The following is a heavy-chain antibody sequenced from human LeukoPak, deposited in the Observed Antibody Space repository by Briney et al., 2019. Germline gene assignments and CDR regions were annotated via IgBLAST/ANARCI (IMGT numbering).Heavy chain of an antibody. V-gene: IGHV3-48*01. CDR2: IDGNSGSI. J-gene: IGHJ4*02. D-gene: IGHD6-19*01. CDR3: VRADTSAWDFDS. CDR1: EFRFSDRS. Sequence: GGSLRLSCAASEFRFSDRSMNWVRQTPGKGLEWISYIDGNSGSIYYADSVTGRFTISRDNARNSLYLQMNSLRVDDTAVYYCVRADTSAWDFDSWGQGTLVTVSS.